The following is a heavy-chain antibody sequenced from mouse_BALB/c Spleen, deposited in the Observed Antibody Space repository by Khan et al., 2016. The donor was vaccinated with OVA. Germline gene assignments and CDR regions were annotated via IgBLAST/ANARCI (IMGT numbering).Heavy chain of an antibody. D-gene: IGHD1-1*01. CDR1: GFNIKDTY. CDR2: IVPANGNT. Sequence: VQLQLSGAELVKPGASVKLSCTLSGFNIKDTYMHWVKQRPEQGLEWIGRIVPANGNTKYDPKFQGKATIPVDTSSNTAYLQHSGLPSEVTAVYCCATCDCGSSRYLNYWGQGTTLTISS. V-gene: IGHV14-3*02. J-gene: IGHJ2*01. CDR3: ATCDCGSSRYLNY.